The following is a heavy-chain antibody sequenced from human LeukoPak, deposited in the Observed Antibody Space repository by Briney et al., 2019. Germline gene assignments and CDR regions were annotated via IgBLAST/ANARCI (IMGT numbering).Heavy chain of an antibody. CDR1: GGSISSYY. CDR3: ARVGYCSSTSCPPGDYYYYMDV. Sequence: PSGTLSLTCTVSGGSISSYYWSWIRQPPGKGLEWIGYIYYSGSTNYNPSLKSRVTISVDTSKNQFSLKLSSVTAADTAVYYCARVGYCSSTSCPPGDYYYYMDVWGKGTTVTVSS. V-gene: IGHV4-59*01. D-gene: IGHD2-2*01. CDR2: IYYSGST. J-gene: IGHJ6*03.